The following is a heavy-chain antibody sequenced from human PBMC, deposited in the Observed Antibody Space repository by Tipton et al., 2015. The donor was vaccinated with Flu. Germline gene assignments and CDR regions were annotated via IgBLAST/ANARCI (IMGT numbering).Heavy chain of an antibody. CDR3: ARSSRGWYRAMFD. V-gene: IGHV4-59*01. CDR1: GDSISSFY. D-gene: IGHD6-19*01. J-gene: IGHJ4*02. Sequence: TLSLTCSVSGDSISSFYWSWIRQPPGKGLEWISYISNSGSSNYNPSLKSRITVSVDTSKNQFSLILSSVTAADTAVYYCARSSRGWYRAMFDWGQGNLVTVSS. CDR2: ISNSGSS.